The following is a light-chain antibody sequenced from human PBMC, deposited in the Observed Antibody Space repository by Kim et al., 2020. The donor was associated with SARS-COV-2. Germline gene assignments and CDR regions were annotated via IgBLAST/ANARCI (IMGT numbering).Light chain of an antibody. CDR2: SVS. J-gene: IGKJ2*01. CDR1: QTVTSNY. V-gene: IGKV3-20*01. CDR3: QQYGDSPPYT. Sequence: SPGERATLSCRASQTVTSNYLAWYQQKVGQAPRLLIYSVSSRATGIPDRFSGSGSRTDFTLTISRLEPEDFAVYYCQQYGDSPPYTFGQGTKLEI.